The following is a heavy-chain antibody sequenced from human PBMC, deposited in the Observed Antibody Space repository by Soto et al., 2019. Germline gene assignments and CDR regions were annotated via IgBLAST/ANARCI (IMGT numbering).Heavy chain of an antibody. Sequence: EVQLVESGGGLVQPGGSLRLSCATSGFILSDCAMNWVRQAPGKGLEWVSYISSSSSVIDYSDSVKVLFTFSRDNARNSLYLHMNSLRAEDTAVYYCARDLSWGSNWYYYMDVWGKGTTVTVSS. CDR2: ISSSSSVI. J-gene: IGHJ6*03. CDR1: GFILSDCA. V-gene: IGHV3-48*01. D-gene: IGHD7-27*01. CDR3: ARDLSWGSNWYYYMDV.